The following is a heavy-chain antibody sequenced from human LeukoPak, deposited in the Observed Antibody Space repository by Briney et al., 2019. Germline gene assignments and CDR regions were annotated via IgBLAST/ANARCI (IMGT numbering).Heavy chain of an antibody. V-gene: IGHV3-21*01. CDR2: ISSSSSYI. CDR1: GFTFSSCS. Sequence: GGSLRLSCAASGFTFSSCSMNWVRQAPGKGLEWVSSISSSSSYIYYADSVKGRFTISRDNAKNSLYLQMNSLRAEDTAVYYCASGCSSTSCYRGRDYWGQGTLVTVSS. J-gene: IGHJ4*02. CDR3: ASGCSSTSCYRGRDY. D-gene: IGHD2-2*01.